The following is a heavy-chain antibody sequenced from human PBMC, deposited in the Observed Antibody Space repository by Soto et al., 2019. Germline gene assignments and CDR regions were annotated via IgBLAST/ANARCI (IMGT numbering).Heavy chain of an antibody. CDR3: ARRWGRSFDY. J-gene: IGHJ4*02. V-gene: IGHV4-59*08. D-gene: IGHD3-16*01. Sequence: QVQLQQSGPGLVKPSETLSLTCTVYGGSISSYYWSWIRQPPGKGLEWIGYIYYSGSTNYNPSLKRRVTISVDTSKNQCSLKLSSVTAADTAVYYCARRWGRSFDYWGQGTLVTVSS. CDR1: GGSISSYY. CDR2: IYYSGST.